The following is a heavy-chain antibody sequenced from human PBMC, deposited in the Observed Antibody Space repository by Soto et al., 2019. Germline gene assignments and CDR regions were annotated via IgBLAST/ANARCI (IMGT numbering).Heavy chain of an antibody. CDR3: ARGSRGAVADYFDY. CDR1: GGSISSGGYS. D-gene: IGHD6-19*01. CDR2: IYHSGST. J-gene: IGHJ4*02. V-gene: IGHV4-30-2*01. Sequence: QLQLQESGSGLVKPSQTLSLTCAVSGGSISSGGYSWSWIRQPPGKGLEWIGYIYHSGSTYYNPSLKSRVTLSVDRSKNQFSLKLSSVTAADTAVYYCARGSRGAVADYFDYWGQGTLVTVSS.